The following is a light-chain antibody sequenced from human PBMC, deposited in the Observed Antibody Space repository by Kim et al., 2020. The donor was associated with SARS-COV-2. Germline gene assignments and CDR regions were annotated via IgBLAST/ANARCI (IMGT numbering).Light chain of an antibody. CDR1: QGISNY. CDR3: QKYNSAPQT. Sequence: AAVGDRVTITCRASQGISNYLAWYQQKPGKVPKLLIYAASALQSGVPYRFSGSGSGTDITLTISSLQPEDVATYYCQKYNSAPQTFGGGTKVYIK. CDR2: AAS. V-gene: IGKV1-27*01. J-gene: IGKJ4*01.